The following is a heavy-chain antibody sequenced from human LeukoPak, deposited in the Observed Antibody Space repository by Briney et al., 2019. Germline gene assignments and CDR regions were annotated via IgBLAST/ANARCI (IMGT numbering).Heavy chain of an antibody. CDR1: GGSFSGYY. D-gene: IGHD3-16*01. CDR3: ARDLAGGRFDL. Sequence: SETLSLTCAVYGGSFSGYYWSWIRQPPGKELGWIGEINHSGSTNYKPSLKSRVTISVDTSKNQFSLKLSSVTAADTAVYYCARDLAGGRFDLWGQGTLVTVSS. J-gene: IGHJ5*02. CDR2: INHSGST. V-gene: IGHV4-34*01.